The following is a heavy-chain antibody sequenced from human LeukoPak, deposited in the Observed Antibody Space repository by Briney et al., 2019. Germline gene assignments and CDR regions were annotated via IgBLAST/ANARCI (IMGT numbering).Heavy chain of an antibody. CDR2: ISSSSSYI. V-gene: IGHV3-21*01. Sequence: PGGSLRLSCAASGFTFSSYSMNWVRQAPGKGLEWVSSISSSSSYIYYADSVKGRFTISRDNAKNSLYLQMNSLRAEDTAVYYCARFGAAAGDGMDVWGQGTTVTVSS. CDR1: GFTFSSYS. CDR3: ARFGAAAGDGMDV. D-gene: IGHD6-13*01. J-gene: IGHJ6*02.